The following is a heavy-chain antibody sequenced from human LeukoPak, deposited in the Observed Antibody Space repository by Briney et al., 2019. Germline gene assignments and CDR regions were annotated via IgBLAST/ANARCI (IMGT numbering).Heavy chain of an antibody. CDR1: GGSFSGYY. Sequence: SETLSLTCAVYGGSFSGYYWSWIRQPPGKGLEWIGEINHSGSTNYNPSLKSRVTISVDTSKNQFSLKLGSVTAADTAVYYCARVVGVAATHFDYWGQGTLVTVSS. CDR2: INHSGST. J-gene: IGHJ4*02. V-gene: IGHV4-34*01. CDR3: ARVVGVAATHFDY. D-gene: IGHD2-15*01.